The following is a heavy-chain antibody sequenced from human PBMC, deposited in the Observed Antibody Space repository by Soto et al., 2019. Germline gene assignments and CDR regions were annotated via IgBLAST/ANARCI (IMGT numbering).Heavy chain of an antibody. CDR2: ISVSGNNA. D-gene: IGHD3-22*01. CDR1: GFAFSTFA. J-gene: IGHJ4*02. CDR3: ARDQLRPGILYSLGVLLPEYGL. V-gene: IGHV3-23*01. Sequence: VGSLRLSCAASGFAFSTFAMTWVRQAPGKGLEWVAAISVSGNNAYYADSVKGRFTISRDNSQNSVFLQTSSLRADDTAVYYCARDQLRPGILYSLGVLLPEYGLCGQRTLVTVSS.